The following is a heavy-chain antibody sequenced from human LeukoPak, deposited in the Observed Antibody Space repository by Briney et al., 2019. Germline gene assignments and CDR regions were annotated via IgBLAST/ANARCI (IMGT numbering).Heavy chain of an antibody. V-gene: IGHV3-43*02. J-gene: IGHJ1*01. Sequence: GGSLRLSCAASGFTFDDYAMHWVRHAPGKGLEWVSLISGDGGSTYYGDSVKGRFTISRDNSKNSLYLQMSSLGTEDTALYYCAKDSSGYYYVFQHWGQGTLVTVSS. CDR1: GFTFDDYA. CDR3: AKDSSGYYYVFQH. CDR2: ISGDGGST. D-gene: IGHD3-22*01.